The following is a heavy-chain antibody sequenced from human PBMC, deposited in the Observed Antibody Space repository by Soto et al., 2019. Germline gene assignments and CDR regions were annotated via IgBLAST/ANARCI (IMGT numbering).Heavy chain of an antibody. Sequence: SETLSLTCTVSGGSVSSAFYYWHWIRQRPGKGLEWIGYIYYDGTTYYNPSLTGRVAISVDTSKNHLFLTLTSVTAADTAVYFCAGGWQRVTGTYDSWGQGTLVTVSS. CDR1: GGSVSSAFYY. J-gene: IGHJ5*01. CDR3: AGGWQRVTGTYDS. D-gene: IGHD1-1*01. V-gene: IGHV4-31*03. CDR2: IYYDGTT.